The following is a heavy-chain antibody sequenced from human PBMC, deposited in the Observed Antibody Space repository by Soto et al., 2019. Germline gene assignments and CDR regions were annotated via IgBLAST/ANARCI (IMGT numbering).Heavy chain of an antibody. D-gene: IGHD3-3*01. CDR3: ARMPWDFWSGSYYYYYMDV. J-gene: IGHJ6*03. CDR2: ISAYNGNT. Sequence: ASVKVSCKASGYTFTSYGISWVRQAPGQGLEWMGWISAYNGNTNYAQKLQGRVTMTTDTSTSTAYMELRSLRSDDTAVYYCARMPWDFWSGSYYYYYMDVWGKGTTVTVSS. CDR1: GYTFTSYG. V-gene: IGHV1-18*01.